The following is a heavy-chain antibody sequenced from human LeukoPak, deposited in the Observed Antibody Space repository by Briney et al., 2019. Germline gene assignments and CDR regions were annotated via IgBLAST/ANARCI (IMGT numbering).Heavy chain of an antibody. CDR3: ARRGPKRLSGSYRGPLDY. D-gene: IGHD1-26*01. Sequence: TSETLSLTCAVYGGSFSGYYWSWIRQPPGKGLEWIGEINHSGSTNYNPSLKSRVTISVDTSKNQFSLKLSSVTAADTAVYYCARRGPKRLSGSYRGPLDYWGQGTLVTVSS. J-gene: IGHJ4*02. CDR2: INHSGST. CDR1: GGSFSGYY. V-gene: IGHV4-34*01.